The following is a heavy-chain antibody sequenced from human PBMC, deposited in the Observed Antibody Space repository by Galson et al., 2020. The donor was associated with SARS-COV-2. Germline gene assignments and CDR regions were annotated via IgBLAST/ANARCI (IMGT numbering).Heavy chain of an antibody. CDR1: GFTFSSYS. D-gene: IGHD1-7*01. Sequence: GGSLRLSCAASGFTFSSYSMNWVRQAPGKGLEWVSSISSSSSYIYYADSVKGRFTISRDNAKNSLYLQMNSLRAEDTAVYYCARDRGITGTTSGDSGGRGTRVTVPA. V-gene: IGHV3-21*01. J-gene: IGHJ4*02. CDR3: ARDRGITGTTSGDS. CDR2: ISSSSSYI.